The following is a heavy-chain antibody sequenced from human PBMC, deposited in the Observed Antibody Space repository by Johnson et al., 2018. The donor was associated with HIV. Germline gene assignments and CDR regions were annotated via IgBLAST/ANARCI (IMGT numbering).Heavy chain of an antibody. D-gene: IGHD3-22*01. CDR1: GFTFSSYG. CDR2: IRYDGSNK. CDR3: AKGLYDSSGTDSFHI. J-gene: IGHJ3*02. Sequence: QVQLVESGGGVVQPGGSLRLSCAASGFTFSSYGMHWVRQAPGKGLEWVAFIRYDGSNKYYADSVKGRFTISRDNSKNTLYLQMNSLRAEDTAVYYCAKGLYDSSGTDSFHIWGQGTMVTVSS. V-gene: IGHV3-30*02.